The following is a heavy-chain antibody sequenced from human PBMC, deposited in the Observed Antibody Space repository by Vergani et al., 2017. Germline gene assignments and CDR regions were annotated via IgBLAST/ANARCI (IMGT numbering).Heavy chain of an antibody. Sequence: QVQLVQSGAEVKKPGSSVKVSCKASGGTFSSYAISWVRQAPGQGLEWIGRIIPILGIANYAQKFQGRVTITADKSTSTAYMELSSLRSEDTAVYYCRVGATYYYGMDVWGQGTTVTVSS. CDR3: RVGATYYYGMDV. V-gene: IGHV1-69*04. CDR1: GGTFSSYA. D-gene: IGHD1-26*01. J-gene: IGHJ6*02. CDR2: IIPILGIA.